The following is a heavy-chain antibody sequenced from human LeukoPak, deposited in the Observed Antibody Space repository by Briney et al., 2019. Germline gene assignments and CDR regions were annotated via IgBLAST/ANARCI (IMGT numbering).Heavy chain of an antibody. J-gene: IGHJ6*02. CDR2: ISVSGGST. CDR1: GFTLSSYA. V-gene: IGHV3-23*01. CDR3: AKPITTVRGVRNGMDV. Sequence: PGGSLRLSCAASGFTLSSYAMSWVRQAPGKGLEWVSGISVSGGSTYYADSVKGRFTISRDTSKNTLYLQVNSLGAEDTAVYYCAKPITTVRGVRNGMDVWGQGTTVTVSS. D-gene: IGHD3-10*01.